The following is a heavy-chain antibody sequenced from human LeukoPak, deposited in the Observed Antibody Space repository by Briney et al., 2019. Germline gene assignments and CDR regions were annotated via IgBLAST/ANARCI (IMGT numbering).Heavy chain of an antibody. J-gene: IGHJ3*02. Sequence: GGSLRLSCAASGFTFSSYAMSWVRQAPGKGLEWVSAISGSGGSTYYADSVKGRFTISRDYSKNTLYLQMNSLRAEDTAVYYCAKVSTYGDDYHDAFDIWGQGTMVTVSS. D-gene: IGHD4-17*01. CDR3: AKVSTYGDDYHDAFDI. V-gene: IGHV3-23*01. CDR2: ISGSGGST. CDR1: GFTFSSYA.